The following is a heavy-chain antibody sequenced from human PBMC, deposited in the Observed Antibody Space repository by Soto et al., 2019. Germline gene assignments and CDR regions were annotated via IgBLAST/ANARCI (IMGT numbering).Heavy chain of an antibody. V-gene: IGHV5-51*01. D-gene: IGHD3-10*01. CDR1: GYSFTSYW. Sequence: GESLKISCKGSGYSFTSYWIGWVRQMPGKGLEWMGIIYPGDSDTRYSPSFQGQVTISADKSISTAYLQWSSLKASDTAMYYCARGGYYYGSGSYEYYCYGMDVWGQGTTVTVSS. CDR3: ARGGYYYGSGSYEYYCYGMDV. CDR2: IYPGDSDT. J-gene: IGHJ6*02.